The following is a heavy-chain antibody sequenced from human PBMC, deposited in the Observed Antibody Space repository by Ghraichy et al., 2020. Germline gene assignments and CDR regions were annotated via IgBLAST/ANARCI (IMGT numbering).Heavy chain of an antibody. CDR3: ARRTAVPGTASAWFDP. CDR2: IYLSGST. Sequence: SETLSLTCTVSGGSISTHYWTWIRQPPGKGLEWIGYIYLSGSTKYNPSLGSRVTISLDTSKNQFSLKLSSVTAADTAVYYCARRTAVPGTASAWFDPWGQGSLVTVSS. D-gene: IGHD6-19*01. V-gene: IGHV4-4*09. J-gene: IGHJ5*02. CDR1: GGSISTHY.